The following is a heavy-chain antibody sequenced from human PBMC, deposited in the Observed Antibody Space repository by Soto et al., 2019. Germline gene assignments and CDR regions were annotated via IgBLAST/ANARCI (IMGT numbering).Heavy chain of an antibody. Sequence: QVQLVQSGAEVKKPGSSVKVSCKASGGTFSSYTISWVRQAPGQGLEWMGRIIPILGIANYAQKFQGRVTSTADKSTSTAYMELSSLRSEDTAVYYWALGEGSGSYNWFDPWGQGTLVTVSS. CDR1: GGTFSSYT. V-gene: IGHV1-69*02. CDR2: IIPILGIA. D-gene: IGHD3-10*01. J-gene: IGHJ5*02. CDR3: ALGEGSGSYNWFDP.